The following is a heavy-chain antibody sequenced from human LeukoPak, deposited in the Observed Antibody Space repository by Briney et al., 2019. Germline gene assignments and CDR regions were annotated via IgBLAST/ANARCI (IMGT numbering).Heavy chain of an antibody. CDR2: IKQDGSEK. V-gene: IGHV3-7*01. CDR1: GFTSSSYW. CDR3: AREVWFGEPTPLFDY. J-gene: IGHJ4*02. Sequence: GGSLRLSCAASGFTSSSYWMSWIRQAPGKGLEWVANIKQDGSEKYYVDSVKGRFTISRDNAKNSLYLQMNSLRAKDTAVYYCAREVWFGEPTPLFDYWGQGTLVTVSS. D-gene: IGHD3-10*01.